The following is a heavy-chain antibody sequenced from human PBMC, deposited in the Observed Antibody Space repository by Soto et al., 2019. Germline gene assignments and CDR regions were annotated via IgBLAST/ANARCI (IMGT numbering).Heavy chain of an antibody. CDR2: IGGSGATT. D-gene: IGHD3-10*01. J-gene: IGHJ5*02. CDR1: GFPFSSTD. CDR3: AKNSGWFNT. Sequence: GSLRLSCAASGFPFSSTDMTWVRQAPGKGLEWVSTIGGSGATTYYADSVKGRFTISRDNSINTAYLRMNSLTADDTALYFCAKNSGWFNTWGQGALVTVSS. V-gene: IGHV3-23*01.